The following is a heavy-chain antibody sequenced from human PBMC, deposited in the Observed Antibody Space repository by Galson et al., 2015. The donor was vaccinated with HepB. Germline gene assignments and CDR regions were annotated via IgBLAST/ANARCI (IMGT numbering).Heavy chain of an antibody. CDR1: GFTFSSYA. CDR3: AKASEDSGQRVGGTFDY. V-gene: IGHV3-23*01. J-gene: IGHJ4*02. Sequence: SLRLSCAASGFTFSSYAMSWVRQAPGKGLEWVSAISGSGGSTYYADSVKSRFTISRDNSKNTLYLQMNSLKAEDTAVYYCAKASEDSGQRVGGTFDYWGQGTLVTVSS. CDR2: ISGSGGST. D-gene: IGHD3-16*01.